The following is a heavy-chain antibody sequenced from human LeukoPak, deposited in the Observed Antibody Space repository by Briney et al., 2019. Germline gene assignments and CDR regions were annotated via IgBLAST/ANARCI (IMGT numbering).Heavy chain of an antibody. CDR2: INSDGSST. CDR3: AKGLGYYASGTYYNRIPDP. CDR1: RLTFSNYW. J-gene: IGHJ5*02. Sequence: GGSLRLSCEASRLTFSNYWMHWVRQAPGKGLMWVSFINSDGSSTSYADSVKGRFTVSRDNSKDTLYLQMNGLTAEDTAMYYCAKGLGYYASGTYYNRIPDPWGQGTLVTVSS. V-gene: IGHV3-74*01. D-gene: IGHD3-10*01.